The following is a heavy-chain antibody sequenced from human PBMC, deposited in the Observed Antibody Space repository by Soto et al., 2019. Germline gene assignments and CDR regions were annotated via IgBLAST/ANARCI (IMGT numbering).Heavy chain of an antibody. CDR1: GGPFINYA. CDR2: IIPLFGTP. Sequence: GXSVKVACNASGGPFINYAFGWVRQAPGQGPEWMGGIIPLFGTPNYAQRFQARLTITADEYTSTAYMELSSLRSEDTAVYYCARGGHMEADVAKSEYYYGMDLWGQGTTVTVSS. D-gene: IGHD5-12*01. CDR3: ARGGHMEADVAKSEYYYGMDL. V-gene: IGHV1-69*01. J-gene: IGHJ6*02.